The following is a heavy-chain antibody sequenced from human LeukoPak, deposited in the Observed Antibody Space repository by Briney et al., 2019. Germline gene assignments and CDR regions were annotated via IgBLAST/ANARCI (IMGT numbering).Heavy chain of an antibody. D-gene: IGHD6-19*01. CDR2: ISGSGGST. CDR3: ARSGSLKWLASYFDY. V-gene: IGHV3-23*01. CDR1: GFTFSSYA. J-gene: IGHJ4*02. Sequence: QSGGSLRLSCAASGFTFSSYAMSWVRQAPGEGLEWVSAISGSGGSTYYADSVKGRFTISRDNAKNSLYLQMNSLRAEDTAVYYCARSGSLKWLASYFDYWGQGTLVTVSS.